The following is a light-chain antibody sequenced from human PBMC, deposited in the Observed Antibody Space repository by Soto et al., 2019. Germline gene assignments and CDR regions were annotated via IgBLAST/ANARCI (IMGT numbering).Light chain of an antibody. CDR2: AAS. V-gene: IGKV1-9*01. CDR3: QQLNSYPIT. CDR1: QGINTF. J-gene: IGKJ5*01. Sequence: IQLTQSPSSLSASVGDRVTITCRASQGINTFLAWYQQKAGKAPKLLIYAASTWQSGVPSRFSGSGSGTDFTLTISSLQSEDFATYYCQQLNSYPITFGQGTRLEIK.